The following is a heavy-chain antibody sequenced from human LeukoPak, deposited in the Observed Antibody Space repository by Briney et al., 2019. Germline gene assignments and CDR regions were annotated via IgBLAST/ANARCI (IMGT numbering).Heavy chain of an antibody. CDR1: GFTFSSYAM. Sequence: PGGSLRLSCAASGFTFSSYAMSRVRQPPGQGLEWIGEISLTGETNYNPSLNGRVTMSLDKSRNQLSLKLTSVTAADTAIYYCSRESGAFCPFGYWGQGTLVIVPP. CDR3: SRESGAFCPFGY. D-gene: IGHD1-26*01. V-gene: IGHV4-4*02. CDR2: ISLTGET. J-gene: IGHJ4*02.